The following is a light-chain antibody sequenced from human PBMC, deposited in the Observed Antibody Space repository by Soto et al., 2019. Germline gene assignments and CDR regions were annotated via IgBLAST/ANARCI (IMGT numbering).Light chain of an antibody. CDR1: SSDVGGYNY. CDR3: SSYAGSNNRL. V-gene: IGLV2-8*01. J-gene: IGLJ2*01. Sequence: QSALTQPPSASGSPGQSVTISCTGTSSDVGGYNYVSWYQQYPGKAPKLMIYEVSKRPSGVPDRFSGSKSGNTASLTVSGLQAEDEADYYCSSYAGSNNRLFGGGTKVTVL. CDR2: EVS.